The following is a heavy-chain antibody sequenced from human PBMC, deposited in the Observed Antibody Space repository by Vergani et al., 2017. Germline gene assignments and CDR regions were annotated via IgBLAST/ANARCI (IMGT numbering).Heavy chain of an antibody. V-gene: IGHV5-51*03. CDR1: GYSFTSYW. CDR3: ARRKPIGTAASLADY. J-gene: IGHJ4*02. Sequence: EVQLVQSGAEVKKPGESLKISCKGSGYSFTSYWIGWVRQMPGKGLEWMGIIYPGDSDTRYSPSFQGQVTISADKSISTAYLQWSSLKASDTAMCYCARRKPIGTAASLADYWGQGTLVTVSS. CDR2: IYPGDSDT. D-gene: IGHD6-6*01.